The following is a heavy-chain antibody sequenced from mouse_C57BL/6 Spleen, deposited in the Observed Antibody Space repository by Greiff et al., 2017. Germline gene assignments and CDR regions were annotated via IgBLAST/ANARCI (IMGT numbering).Heavy chain of an antibody. CDR3: ARGGGLRRFDY. CDR2: IYPGDGDT. V-gene: IGHV1-80*01. CDR1: GYAFSSYW. D-gene: IGHD2-4*01. Sequence: QVQLQQSGAELVKPGASGKISCKASGYAFSSYWMNWVKQRPGKGLEWIGQIYPGDGDTNYNGKFKGKATLTADKSSSTAYMQLSSLTSEDSAVYFCARGGGLRRFDYCGQGTTLTVSS. J-gene: IGHJ2*01.